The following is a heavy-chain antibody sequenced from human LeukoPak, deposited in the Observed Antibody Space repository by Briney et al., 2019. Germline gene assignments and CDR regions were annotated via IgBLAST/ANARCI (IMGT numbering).Heavy chain of an antibody. CDR3: VRGVTMIVVVIPNPDAFDV. Sequence: SETLSLTCALYGASFTGYYWTWIRQPPGKGLAWIGEINHSGSTNYSPSLRSRVTISVDTSKNQFSLKLSSVTAADTAVYYCVRGVTMIVVVIPNPDAFDVWGQGTMITVSS. CDR2: INHSGST. V-gene: IGHV4-34*01. J-gene: IGHJ3*01. CDR1: GASFTGYY. D-gene: IGHD3-22*01.